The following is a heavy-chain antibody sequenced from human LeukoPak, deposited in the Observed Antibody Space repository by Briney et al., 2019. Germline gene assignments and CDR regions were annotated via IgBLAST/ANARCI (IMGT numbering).Heavy chain of an antibody. CDR1: GFTFSSYA. V-gene: IGHV3-23*01. CDR3: AKSSTMIVVVITLGLDY. J-gene: IGHJ4*02. CDR2: ISGSGGST. Sequence: PGGSLRLSCAASGFTFSSYAMSWVRQAPGKGLEWVSAISGSGGSTYYADSVKGRFTISRDNSKNTLYLQMNSLRAEDTAVYYCAKSSTMIVVVITLGLDYWGQGTLVTVSS. D-gene: IGHD3-22*01.